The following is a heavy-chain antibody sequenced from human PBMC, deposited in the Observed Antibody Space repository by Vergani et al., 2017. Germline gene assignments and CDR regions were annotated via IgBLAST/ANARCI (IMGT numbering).Heavy chain of an antibody. V-gene: IGHV5-51*03. CDR1: GYSFTSYW. CDR3: ASSRDSTYYDFWSGRQAFDI. J-gene: IGHJ3*02. Sequence: EVQLVQSGAEVKKPGESLKISCKGSGYSFTSYWIGWVRQMPGKGLEWMGIIYPGDSDTRYSPSFQGQVTISADKSIRTAYLQWSSLKASDTAMYYCASSRDSTYYDFWSGRQAFDIWGQGTMVTVSS. CDR2: IYPGDSDT. D-gene: IGHD3-3*01.